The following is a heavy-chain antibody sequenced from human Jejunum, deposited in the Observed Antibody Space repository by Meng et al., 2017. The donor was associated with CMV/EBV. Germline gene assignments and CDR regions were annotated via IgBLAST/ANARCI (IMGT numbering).Heavy chain of an antibody. Sequence: SGYTLTSYNLHWVRQAPGQGPRWMGIINPRGGTTSYAKEFQGKVTMTRDTSTSTVYMELSSLRSEGTAVYYCARDSGGGVNWFDPWGQGTLVTVSS. D-gene: IGHD3-16*01. J-gene: IGHJ5*02. CDR2: INPRGGTT. V-gene: IGHV1-46*01. CDR3: ARDSGGGVNWFDP. CDR1: GYTLTSYN.